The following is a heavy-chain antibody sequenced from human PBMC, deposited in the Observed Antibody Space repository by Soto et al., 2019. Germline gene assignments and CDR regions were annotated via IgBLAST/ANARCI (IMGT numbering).Heavy chain of an antibody. J-gene: IGHJ3*02. CDR2: ISYDGSNK. V-gene: IGHV3-30*18. Sequence: GGSLRLSCAAPGFTFSSYGMHWVRQAPGKGLEWVAVISYDGSNKYYADSVKGRFTISRDNSKNTLYLQMNSLRAEDTAVYYCAKDKSAKGLDAFDIWGQGTMVTVS. CDR3: AKDKSAKGLDAFDI. CDR1: GFTFSSYG. D-gene: IGHD2-21*02.